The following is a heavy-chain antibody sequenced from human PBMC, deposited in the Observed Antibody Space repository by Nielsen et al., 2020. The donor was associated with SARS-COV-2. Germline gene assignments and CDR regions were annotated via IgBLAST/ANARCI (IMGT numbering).Heavy chain of an antibody. V-gene: IGHV1-46*01. J-gene: IGHJ4*02. Sequence: WVRQAPGQGLEWMGIINPSDGSTSYAQKFQGRVTMTRGTSTSTVYMELSSLRSEDTAVYYCARDQPPYYDSSGYYFAYWGQGTLVTVSS. CDR3: ARDQPPYYDSSGYYFAY. D-gene: IGHD3-22*01. CDR2: INPSDGST.